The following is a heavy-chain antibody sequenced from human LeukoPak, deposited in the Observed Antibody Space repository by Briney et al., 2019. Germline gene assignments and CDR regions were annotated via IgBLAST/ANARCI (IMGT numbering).Heavy chain of an antibody. CDR1: GFTFSSYG. Sequence: GRSLRLSCAASGFTFSSYGMHWVRQAPGKGLEWVAIISYDGSNQYYADAVKGRFTISRDNSKSTLYLQMSSLRTEDTAVYYCAKPSGYYASSGYDAFDIWGQGTMVTVSS. J-gene: IGHJ3*02. V-gene: IGHV3-30*18. CDR2: ISYDGSNQ. CDR3: AKPSGYYASSGYDAFDI. D-gene: IGHD3-22*01.